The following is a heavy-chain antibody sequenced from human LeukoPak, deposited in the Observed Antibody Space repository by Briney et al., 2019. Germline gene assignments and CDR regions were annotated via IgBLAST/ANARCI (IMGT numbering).Heavy chain of an antibody. V-gene: IGHV4-38-2*02. J-gene: IGHJ4*02. CDR2: IYHSGST. Sequence: PSETLSLTCTVSGYSISSGYYWGWIRQPPGQGLEWIGSIYHSGSTYYNPSLKSRVTISLDTSKNHFSLKLSSVTAADTAVYYCARDSGGSYHYYFDYWGQGTLVTVSS. CDR1: GYSISSGYY. CDR3: ARDSGGSYHYYFDY. D-gene: IGHD1-26*01.